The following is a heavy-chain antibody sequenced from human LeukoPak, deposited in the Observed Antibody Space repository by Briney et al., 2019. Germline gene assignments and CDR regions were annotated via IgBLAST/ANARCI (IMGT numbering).Heavy chain of an antibody. CDR2: IYYGGST. V-gene: IGHV4-59*08. J-gene: IGHJ5*02. Sequence: KTSETLSLTCTVSGGSISTYYWSWIRQSPGKGLEWIGYIYYGGSTNYNPSLKSRVTISVDTSKNQFSLKLSSVTAADTAVYYCARHHWFDPWGQGTLVTVSS. CDR1: GGSISTYY. CDR3: ARHHWFDP.